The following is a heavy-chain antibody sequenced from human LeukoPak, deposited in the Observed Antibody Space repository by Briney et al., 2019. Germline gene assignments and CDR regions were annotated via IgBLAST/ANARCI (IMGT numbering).Heavy chain of an antibody. V-gene: IGHV1-8*01. D-gene: IGHD3-16*01. Sequence: ASVKVSCKASGYTFTSYDISWVRRATGQGLEWMGWMNPNSGNTGYAQKFQGRVTMTRNTSISTAYMELSSLRSEDTAVYYCARFLGGTTFLYYYYYGMDVWGQGTTVTVSS. CDR2: MNPNSGNT. J-gene: IGHJ6*02. CDR1: GYTFTSYD. CDR3: ARFLGGTTFLYYYYYGMDV.